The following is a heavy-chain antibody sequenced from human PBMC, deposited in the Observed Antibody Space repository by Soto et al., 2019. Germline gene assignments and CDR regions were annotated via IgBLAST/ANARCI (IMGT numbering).Heavy chain of an antibody. Sequence: TSETLSLTCTVSGDSISTDYWSWIRQSPGKGLEWIGFIYYGGSTNYNPSLKSRVTISVDTPKNQFSLKLSSVTAADTAVDYCAKNWNWGSLVHWGQGTLVTVSS. V-gene: IGHV4-59*08. J-gene: IGHJ4*02. D-gene: IGHD7-27*01. CDR3: AKNWNWGSLVH. CDR2: IYYGGST. CDR1: GDSISTDY.